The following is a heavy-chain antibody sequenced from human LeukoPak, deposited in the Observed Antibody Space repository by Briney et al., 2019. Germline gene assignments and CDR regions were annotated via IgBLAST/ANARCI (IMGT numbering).Heavy chain of an antibody. J-gene: IGHJ4*02. CDR2: INPNSGGT. V-gene: IGHV1-2*02. D-gene: IGHD4-17*01. CDR1: GYTFTGHY. Sequence: ASVKVSCKASGYTFTGHYIHWVRQAPGQGLEWMGWINPNSGGTNSAQKFQGRVTMTRDTSIGTAYMELSRLRSDDTAVYYCARALYGDYLAYWGQGTLVTVSS. CDR3: ARALYGDYLAY.